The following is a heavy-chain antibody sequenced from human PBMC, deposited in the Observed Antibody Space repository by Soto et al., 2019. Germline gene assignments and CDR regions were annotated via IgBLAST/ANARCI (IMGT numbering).Heavy chain of an antibody. CDR3: AKDRGEEGLKFLEWFGGMDV. V-gene: IGHV3-74*01. J-gene: IGHJ6*02. CDR1: GFSVSNYW. Sequence: GGSLRLSCAASGFSVSNYWMNCVRQAPGKGLVWVSHIKSDGTTSYADSVEGRFTVSRDDAKNTFYLQMNGLRAEDTAVYYCAKDRGEEGLKFLEWFGGMDVWGHGTTVTVSS. D-gene: IGHD3-3*01. CDR2: IKSDGTT.